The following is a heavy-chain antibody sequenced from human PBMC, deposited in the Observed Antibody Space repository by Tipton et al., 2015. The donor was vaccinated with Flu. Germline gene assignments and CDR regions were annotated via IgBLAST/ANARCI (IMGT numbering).Heavy chain of an antibody. D-gene: IGHD3-22*01. CDR3: ARQTFYYDDSAYF. CDR2: IHPGDSDT. J-gene: IGHJ4*02. CDR1: GYRFTSYW. Sequence: QLVQSGAEVKKPGESLKISCKGSGYRFTSYWIGWVRQMPGKGLEWMGIIHPGDSDTRYSPSFQGQVTISADKSISTAYLQWSSLKASDTATYYCARQTFYYDDSAYFWGQGTLVTVSS. V-gene: IGHV5-51*01.